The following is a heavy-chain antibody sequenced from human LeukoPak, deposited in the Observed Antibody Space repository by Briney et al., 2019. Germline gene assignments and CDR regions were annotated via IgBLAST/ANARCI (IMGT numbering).Heavy chain of an antibody. CDR2: ISGGGPT. CDR1: GFTFSNYA. Sequence: GGSLRLSCAASGFTFSNYALSWVRQAPGKGLEWVSGISGGGPTYYADSVKGRFTIARDNSKTTLYLQMNSLRAEDTAVYYCAKDYDIAVAGYLFDYWGQGTLVTVSS. V-gene: IGHV3-23*01. J-gene: IGHJ4*02. D-gene: IGHD6-19*01. CDR3: AKDYDIAVAGYLFDY.